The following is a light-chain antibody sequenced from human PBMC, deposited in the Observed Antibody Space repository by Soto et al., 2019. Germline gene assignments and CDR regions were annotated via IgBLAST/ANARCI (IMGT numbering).Light chain of an antibody. CDR1: QSVSSSF. J-gene: IGKJ1*01. CDR3: QQYGSSQWT. V-gene: IGKV3-20*01. Sequence: ETGLTQSPGTLCLSPGERATLSCRASQSVSSSFLAWYHQKPGQVPRLLIYGASSRATGIPDRFSGSGSGTDFTLTISRLEPEDFGVYYCQQYGSSQWTFGQGTKVDIK. CDR2: GAS.